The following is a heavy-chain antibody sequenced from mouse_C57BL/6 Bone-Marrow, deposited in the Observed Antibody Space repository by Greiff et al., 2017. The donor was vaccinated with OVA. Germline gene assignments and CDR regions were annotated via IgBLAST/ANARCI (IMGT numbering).Heavy chain of an antibody. D-gene: IGHD2-3*01. J-gene: IGHJ2*01. CDR3: ARHEDGYYASYFDY. CDR2: IYPGDGDT. CDR1: GYAFSSSW. Sequence: LQESGPELVKPGASVKISCKASGYAFSSSWMNWVKQRPGKGLEWIGRIYPGDGDTNYNGKFKGKATLTADKSSSTAYMQLSSLTSDDSAVYFCARHEDGYYASYFDYWGQGTTLTVSS. V-gene: IGHV1-82*01.